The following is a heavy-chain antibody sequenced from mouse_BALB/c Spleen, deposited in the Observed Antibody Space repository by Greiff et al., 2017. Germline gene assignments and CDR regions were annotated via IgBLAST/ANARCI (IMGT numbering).Heavy chain of an antibody. Sequence: VKLVESGPGLVAPSQSLSITCTVSGFSLTDYGVSWIRQPPGKGLEWLGVIWGGGSTYYNSALKSRLSISKDNSKSQVFLKMNSLQTDDTAMYYCAKQRGYYGYVGAMDYWGQGTSVTVSS. D-gene: IGHD1-2*01. CDR2: IWGGGST. V-gene: IGHV2-6-5*01. CDR3: AKQRGYYGYVGAMDY. CDR1: GFSLTDYG. J-gene: IGHJ4*01.